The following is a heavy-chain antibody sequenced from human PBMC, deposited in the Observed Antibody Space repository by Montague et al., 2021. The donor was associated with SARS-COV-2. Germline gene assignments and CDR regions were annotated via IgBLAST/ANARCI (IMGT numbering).Heavy chain of an antibody. CDR3: ARGPDHYDFWSGYYRPWFDP. D-gene: IGHD3-3*01. V-gene: IGHV4-59*01. J-gene: IGHJ5*02. Sequence: SETLSLTCTVSGGSISSYYWSWIRQPPGKGLEWIGYIYYSGSTNYNPSLKSRVTISVDTSKNQFFLKLSSVTAADTAVYYCARGPDHYDFWSGYYRPWFDPWGQGTLVTVSS. CDR2: IYYSGST. CDR1: GGSISSYY.